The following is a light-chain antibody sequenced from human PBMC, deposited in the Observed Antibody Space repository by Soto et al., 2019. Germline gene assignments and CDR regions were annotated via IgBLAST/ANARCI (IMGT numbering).Light chain of an antibody. Sequence: EIVLTQSPGPLSLSPGERATLSCRASQSVSSSYLAWYQQKPGQAPRLLIYGASSRATGIPDRFSGSGSGTDFTLTISRLEPEDFAVYYCQQDGSSPTWTCGQGTKVDIK. CDR2: GAS. V-gene: IGKV3-20*01. J-gene: IGKJ1*01. CDR1: QSVSSSY. CDR3: QQDGSSPTWT.